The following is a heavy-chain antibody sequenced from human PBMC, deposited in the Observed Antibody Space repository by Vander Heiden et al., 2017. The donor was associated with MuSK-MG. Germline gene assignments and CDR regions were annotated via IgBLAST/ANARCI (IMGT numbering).Heavy chain of an antibody. Sequence: QVQLVESGGGLVQPGGSLRLSCAASGFTFSSYGMHWVRQAPGKGLEWVAFIRYDGSNKYYADAVKGRFTISRDNSKNTLYLQMNSLRAEDTAVYYCAKDRNRRGGSFVPDYWGQGTLVTVSS. J-gene: IGHJ4*02. V-gene: IGHV3-30*02. CDR2: IRYDGSNK. CDR1: GFTFSSYG. D-gene: IGHD2-15*01. CDR3: AKDRNRRGGSFVPDY.